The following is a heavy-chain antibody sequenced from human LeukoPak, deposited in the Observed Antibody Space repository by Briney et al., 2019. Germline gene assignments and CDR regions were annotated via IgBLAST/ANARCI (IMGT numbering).Heavy chain of an antibody. CDR1: GGTFSSYA. CDR3: ARVGPQWLAYFYYYIDV. Sequence: ASVKVSCKASGGTFSSYAISWVRQAPGQGLEWMGWISAYNGHTNYAQKLQGRVTMTTDTSTSTAYMELRSLRSDDTAVYYCARVGPQWLAYFYYYIDVWGKGTTVTISS. V-gene: IGHV1-18*01. D-gene: IGHD6-19*01. J-gene: IGHJ6*03. CDR2: ISAYNGHT.